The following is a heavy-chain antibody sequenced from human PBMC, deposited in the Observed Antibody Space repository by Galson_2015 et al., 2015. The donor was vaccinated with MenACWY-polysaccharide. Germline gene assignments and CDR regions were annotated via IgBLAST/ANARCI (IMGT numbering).Heavy chain of an antibody. CDR1: GSSFTRYW. V-gene: IGHV5-51*01. Sequence: QSGAEVTKPGESLQISCKGSGSSFTRYWLGWVRQMPGKGLEWMGVIFPGDSDTRYSPSFQGQVTISADKSISTAYLQWSSLKASDTAMYYCARPSYSSSWNPFDYWGQGTLVTVSS. CDR2: IFPGDSDT. J-gene: IGHJ4*02. CDR3: ARPSYSSSWNPFDY. D-gene: IGHD6-13*01.